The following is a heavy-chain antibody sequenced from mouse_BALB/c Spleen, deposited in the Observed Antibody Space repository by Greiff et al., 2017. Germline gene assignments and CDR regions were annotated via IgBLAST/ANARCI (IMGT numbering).Heavy chain of an antibody. D-gene: IGHD2-4*01. J-gene: IGHJ4*01. Sequence: EVQGVESGAELVKPGASVKLSCTASGFNIKDTYMHWVKQRPEQGLEWIGRIDPANGNTKYDPKFQGKATITADTSSNTAYLQLSSLTSEDTAVYYCARAGLRRNAMDYWGQGTSVTVSS. V-gene: IGHV14-3*02. CDR1: GFNIKDTY. CDR3: ARAGLRRNAMDY. CDR2: IDPANGNT.